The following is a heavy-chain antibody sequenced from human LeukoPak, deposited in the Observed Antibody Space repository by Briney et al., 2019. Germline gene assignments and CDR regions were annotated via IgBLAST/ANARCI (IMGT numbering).Heavy chain of an antibody. V-gene: IGHV3-20*04. CDR1: GFTFDDYG. D-gene: IGHD6-19*01. CDR3: AKDLEPYTAVAGR. CDR2: INWNGGST. Sequence: GGSLRLSCAASGFTFDDYGMSWVRQAPGKGLEWVSGINWNGGSTGYADSVKGRFTISRDNAKNSLYLQMNSLRAEDTAVYYCAKDLEPYTAVAGRGGQGTLVTVSS. J-gene: IGHJ4*02.